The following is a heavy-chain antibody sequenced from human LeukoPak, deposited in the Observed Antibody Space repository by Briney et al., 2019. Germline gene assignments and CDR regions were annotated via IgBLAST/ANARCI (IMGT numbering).Heavy chain of an antibody. D-gene: IGHD4-17*01. Sequence: GSLRLSCAASGFTFSSYGVSWVRQAPGKGLEWVSGISGSGHRTYYADSVKGRFTISRDNSQNTLYLQMNSLRNEDTAVYYCAKEIWPTVTTPGHTYFDYWGQGTLVTVSS. CDR1: GFTFSSYG. CDR3: AKEIWPTVTTPGHTYFDY. CDR2: ISGSGHRT. J-gene: IGHJ4*02. V-gene: IGHV3-23*01.